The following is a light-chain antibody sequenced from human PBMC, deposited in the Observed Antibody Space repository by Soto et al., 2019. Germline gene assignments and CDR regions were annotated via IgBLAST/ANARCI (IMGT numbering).Light chain of an antibody. CDR2: KAS. Sequence: DIQMTQSPSTLSASVGDRVTITCRASQSFSTWLAWYQQKPGKAPKLLIYKASSLESGVPSRFSGSGSGTEFTLTISSLQPDDFAPYYCQQYNNYPRTFGGGTKVEIK. CDR1: QSFSTW. V-gene: IGKV1-5*03. CDR3: QQYNNYPRT. J-gene: IGKJ4*01.